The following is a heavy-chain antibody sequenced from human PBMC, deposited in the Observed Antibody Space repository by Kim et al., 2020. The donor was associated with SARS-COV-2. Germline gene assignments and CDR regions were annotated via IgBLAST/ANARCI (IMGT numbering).Heavy chain of an antibody. CDR2: IFYSGSK. Sequence: SETLSLTCPGSGGSISSGDYYLTWIRQHPGKGLEWLGYIFYSGSKYSNPFLKSRVTISVDKSKNQFSLVLRPVTAADTAVYYCARDYKVDSGSITGGFDP. V-gene: IGHV4-31*03. CDR1: GGSISSGDYY. J-gene: IGHJ5*02. D-gene: IGHD3-10*01. CDR3: ARDYKVDSGSITGGFDP.